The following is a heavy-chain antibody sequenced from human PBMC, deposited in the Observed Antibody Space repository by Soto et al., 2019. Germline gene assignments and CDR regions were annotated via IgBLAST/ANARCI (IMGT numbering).Heavy chain of an antibody. CDR3: ARHVGFGDPSXFXX. CDR1: GGSINSSRYY. Sequence: QLQLQESGPGLVKPSETLSLTCTVSGGSINSSRYYWGWIRQSPGKGLEWIASVYYRGNTYDNPSLKSRVTISVDMSKTQFSLKLSSVTAADTALYYCARHVGFGDPSXFXXXXQGX. V-gene: IGHV4-39*01. D-gene: IGHD3-16*01. CDR2: VYYRGNT. J-gene: IGHJ5*02.